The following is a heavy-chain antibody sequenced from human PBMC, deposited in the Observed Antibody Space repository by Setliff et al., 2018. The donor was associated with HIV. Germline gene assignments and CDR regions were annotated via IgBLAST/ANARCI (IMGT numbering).Heavy chain of an antibody. D-gene: IGHD3-10*01. CDR3: ASSDGSGTLRISRY. CDR2: ISTNGDST. CDR1: GSSFSTYA. V-gene: IGHV3-64*02. J-gene: IGHJ4*02. Sequence: GGSLRLSCAASGSSFSTYAMHWVRQAPGKGLEHLSAISTNGDSTYYADSVKGRFTISRDNSKNTLYLQMGSLRTEDMAMYYCASSDGSGTLRISRYWGQGTLVTVSS.